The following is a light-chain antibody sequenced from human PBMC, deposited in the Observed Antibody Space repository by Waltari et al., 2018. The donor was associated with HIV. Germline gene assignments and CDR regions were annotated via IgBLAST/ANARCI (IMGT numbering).Light chain of an antibody. V-gene: IGLV2-14*03. CDR1: STDVGGHNS. Sequence: QSALTQPASVSGSPGQWITMSCTGTSTDVGGHNSVSWYQQHPGNAPKLLIYDVTSRPSGVSNRFSGSKSGNTASLTISGLQADDEADYYCSSYTSSDTVVFGGGTKLTVL. CDR3: SSYTSSDTVV. CDR2: DVT. J-gene: IGLJ2*01.